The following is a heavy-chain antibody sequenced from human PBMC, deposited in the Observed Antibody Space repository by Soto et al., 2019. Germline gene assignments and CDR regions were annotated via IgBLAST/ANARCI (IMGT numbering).Heavy chain of an antibody. CDR3: ARDNQAAAGTRIDY. J-gene: IGHJ4*02. Sequence: QVQLVESGGGVVQPGRSLRLSCAASGFTFSSYGMHWVRQAPGKGLEWVAVISYDGSNKNYADSVKGLFTMSRDNSKNRLYLQMNSLRTEDTAVYYCARDNQAAAGTRIDYWGQGTMVTVAS. CDR2: ISYDGSNK. D-gene: IGHD6-13*01. V-gene: IGHV3-30*13. CDR1: GFTFSSYG.